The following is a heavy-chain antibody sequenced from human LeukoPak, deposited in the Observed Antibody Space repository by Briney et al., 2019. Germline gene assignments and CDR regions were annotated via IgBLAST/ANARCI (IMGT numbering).Heavy chain of an antibody. J-gene: IGHJ4*01. CDR3: AKSGGYGLIDY. V-gene: IGHV4-38-2*02. CDR1: GYSISSGYY. CDR2: IYHSGST. D-gene: IGHD6-25*01. Sequence: SETLSLTCTVSGYSISSGYYWGWIRQPPGKGLEWIGSIYHSGSTYYNSSLKSRVTISIDTSKNQVPLKMSSVTAADTAVYYCAKSGGYGLIDYWGQGTLVTVSS.